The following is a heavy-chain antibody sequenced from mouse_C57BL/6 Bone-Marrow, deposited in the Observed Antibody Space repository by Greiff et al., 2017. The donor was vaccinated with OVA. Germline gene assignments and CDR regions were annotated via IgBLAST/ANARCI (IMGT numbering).Heavy chain of an antibody. CDR1: GYTFTSYW. V-gene: IGHV1-69*01. CDR2: IDPYDSYT. CDR3: AREGGALFDY. Sequence: QVQLKQPGAELVMPGASVKLSCKASGYTFTSYWMHWVKQRPGQGLEWIGEIDPYDSYTNYNQKFKGKSTLTVDKSSSTAYMQLSSRTSEDSAVNYCAREGGALFDYWGQGTTLTVSS. J-gene: IGHJ2*01. D-gene: IGHD1-1*02.